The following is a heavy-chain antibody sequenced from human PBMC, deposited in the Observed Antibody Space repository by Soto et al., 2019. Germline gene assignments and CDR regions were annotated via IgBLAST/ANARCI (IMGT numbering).Heavy chain of an antibody. CDR2: INPNSGGT. J-gene: IGHJ4*02. CDR3: ARDCSTSCFDY. D-gene: IGHD2-2*01. Sequence: AASVKVSCKAPGYTFTGYYMHWVRQAPGQGLEWMGWINPNSGGTNYAQKFQGRVTMTRDTSISTAYMELSRLRSDDTAVYYCARDCSTSCFDYWGQGTLVTVSS. CDR1: GYTFTGYY. V-gene: IGHV1-2*02.